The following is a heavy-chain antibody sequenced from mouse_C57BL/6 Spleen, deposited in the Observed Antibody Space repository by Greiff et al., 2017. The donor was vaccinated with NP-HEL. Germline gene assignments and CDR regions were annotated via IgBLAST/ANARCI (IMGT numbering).Heavy chain of an antibody. CDR3: ARDRGDYDRSGLAY. CDR2: ISYSGST. CDR1: GYSITSGYD. Sequence: EVHLVESGPGMVKPSQSLSLTCTVTGYSITSGYDWHWIRHFPGNKLEWMGYISYSGSTNYNPSLKSRISITHDTSKNHFFLKLNSVTTEDTATYYCARDRGDYDRSGLAYWGQGTLVTVSA. D-gene: IGHD2-4*01. J-gene: IGHJ3*01. V-gene: IGHV3-1*01.